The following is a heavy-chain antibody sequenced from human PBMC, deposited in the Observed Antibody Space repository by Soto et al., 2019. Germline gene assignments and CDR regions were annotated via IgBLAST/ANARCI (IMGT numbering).Heavy chain of an antibody. D-gene: IGHD3-22*01. CDR3: ANLDYYDSSGYDPFDY. CDR1: GFTFSSYA. J-gene: IGHJ4*02. CDR2: ISGSGGST. Sequence: GESLKISCAASGFTFSSYAMSWVRQAPGKGLEWVSAISGSGGSTYYADSVKGRFTISRDNSKNTLYLQMNSLRAEDTAVYYCANLDYYDSSGYDPFDYWGQGTLVTAPQ. V-gene: IGHV3-23*01.